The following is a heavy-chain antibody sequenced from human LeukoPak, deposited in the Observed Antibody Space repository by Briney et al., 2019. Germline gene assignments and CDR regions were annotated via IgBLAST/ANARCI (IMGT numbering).Heavy chain of an antibody. Sequence: PGGSLRLSCAASGFTFSNYAIRWVRQAPGKGPEWVAVVSYDGSNKYYADSVKGRFTISRDNSKNTLSLRMNSLRAEDTAVYYCARGQGRDYGDYDWFDPWGQGTLVTVSS. D-gene: IGHD4-17*01. CDR1: GFTFSNYA. CDR3: ARGQGRDYGDYDWFDP. J-gene: IGHJ5*02. V-gene: IGHV3-30*04. CDR2: VSYDGSNK.